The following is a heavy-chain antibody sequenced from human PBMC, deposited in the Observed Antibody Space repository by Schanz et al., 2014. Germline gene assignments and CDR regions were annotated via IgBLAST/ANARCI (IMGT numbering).Heavy chain of an antibody. J-gene: IGHJ4*02. V-gene: IGHV1-2*06. Sequence: QVQLVQSGAEVKKPGASVKVSCKPSGYTFTDYYIHWVRQAPGQGLEWMGRINPNSGGTNYAQKFQGRVTMTRDTSINTAYMELTRLRSDDTAVYYCARDPNSVNEIDYWGQGTLVTVSS. CDR3: ARDPNSVNEIDY. D-gene: IGHD5-12*01. CDR1: GYTFTDYY. CDR2: INPNSGGT.